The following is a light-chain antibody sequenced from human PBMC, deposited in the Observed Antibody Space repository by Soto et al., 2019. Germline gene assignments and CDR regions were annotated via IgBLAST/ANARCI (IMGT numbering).Light chain of an antibody. CDR1: QSVSSNY. CDR2: GAS. CDR3: QQYGSSCT. Sequence: EIVLTQSPGTLSLSPGERATLSCRASQSVSSNYLAWYQQKPGQAPRLLIYGASLRATGLPDRFSCSGSATDFTLTIRRLEPEGFAVYFCQQYGSSCTFGQATKVDIK. J-gene: IGKJ2*02. V-gene: IGKV3-20*01.